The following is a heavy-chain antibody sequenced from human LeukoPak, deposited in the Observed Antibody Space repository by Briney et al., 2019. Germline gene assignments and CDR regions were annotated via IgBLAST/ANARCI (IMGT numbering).Heavy chain of an antibody. CDR2: MYHSGST. CDR1: GYSISSGHY. J-gene: IGHJ6*03. CDR3: ARVGQQLGRPLYYYYYYMDV. Sequence: PSETLSLTCTVSGYSISSGHYWGWIRQPPGKGLEWIGSMYHSGSTYYNPPLKSRVTISEDTSKNQFSLKLSSVTAADTAVYYCARVGQQLGRPLYYYYYYMDVWGKGTTVTVSS. V-gene: IGHV4-38-2*02. D-gene: IGHD6-13*01.